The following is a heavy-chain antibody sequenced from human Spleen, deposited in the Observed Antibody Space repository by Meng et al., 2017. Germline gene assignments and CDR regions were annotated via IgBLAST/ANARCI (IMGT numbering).Heavy chain of an antibody. D-gene: IGHD4-11*01. CDR2: INHSGST. J-gene: IGHJ4*02. Sequence: VQLQQWGAGLLKPSETLSRPCAVYGGSFSGYYWSWIRQPPGKGLEWIGEINHSGSTNYNPSLKSRVTISVDTSQNNLSLKLSSVTAADSAVYYCAGGPTTMAHDFDYWGQGTLVTVSS. V-gene: IGHV4-34*01. CDR1: GGSFSGYY. CDR3: AGGPTTMAHDFDY.